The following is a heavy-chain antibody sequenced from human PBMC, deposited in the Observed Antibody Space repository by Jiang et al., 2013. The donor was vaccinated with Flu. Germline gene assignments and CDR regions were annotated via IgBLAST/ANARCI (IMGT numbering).Heavy chain of an antibody. V-gene: IGHV5-51*03. CDR1: GYSFTSYW. Sequence: CGAEVKKPGESLKISCKGSGYSFTSYWIGWVRQMPGKGLEWMGIIHPGDSDTRYSPSFQGQVTISADKSISTAYLQWSSLKASDTAMYYCARALGYCSGGSCFNWFRPRGAREPWSPSSS. D-gene: IGHD2-15*01. CDR2: IHPGDSDT. CDR3: ARALGYCSGGSCFNWFRPR. J-gene: IGHJ5*02.